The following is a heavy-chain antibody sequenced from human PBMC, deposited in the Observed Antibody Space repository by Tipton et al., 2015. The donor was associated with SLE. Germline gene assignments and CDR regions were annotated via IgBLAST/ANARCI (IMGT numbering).Heavy chain of an antibody. D-gene: IGHD3/OR15-3a*01. CDR3: ARTRTGYYFDY. CDR2: IKQDGNEK. J-gene: IGHJ4*02. CDR1: GFTFSSYW. Sequence: SLRLSCAASGFTFSSYWMSWVRQAPGKGLEWVANIKQDGNEKYYVDSVKGRFTISRDNAKNSLYLQMNSLRAEGTAVYYCARTRTGYYFDYWGQGTLVTVSS. V-gene: IGHV3-7*01.